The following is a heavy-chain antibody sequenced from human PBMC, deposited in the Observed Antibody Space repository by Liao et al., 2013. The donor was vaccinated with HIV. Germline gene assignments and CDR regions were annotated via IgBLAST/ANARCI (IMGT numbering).Heavy chain of an antibody. CDR2: INHSGST. Sequence: QVQLQESGPGLVKPSETLSLTCTVSGGSISSYYWSWIRQPPGKGLEWIGEINHSGSTNYNPSLKSRVTISVDTSKNQFSLKLSSVTAADTAVYYCARDLGTYDYAFDIWGQGTMVTVSS. CDR3: ARDLGTYDYAFDI. D-gene: IGHD3-22*01. J-gene: IGHJ3*02. V-gene: IGHV4-34*09. CDR1: GGSISSYY.